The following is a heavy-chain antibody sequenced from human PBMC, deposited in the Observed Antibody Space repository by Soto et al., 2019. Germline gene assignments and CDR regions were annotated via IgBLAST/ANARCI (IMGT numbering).Heavy chain of an antibody. V-gene: IGHV4-59*01. CDR3: ARDLAAAGQGGFDY. D-gene: IGHD6-13*01. CDR2: IYYSGST. J-gene: IGHJ4*02. Sequence: QVQLQESGPGLVKPSETLSLTCTVSGDSISSYYWSWIRQPPGKGLEWIGYIYYSGSTNSNPSLKSRVTISVDTSKNQFSLKLSSVTAADTAVYYCARDLAAAGQGGFDYWGQGTRVTVSS. CDR1: GDSISSYY.